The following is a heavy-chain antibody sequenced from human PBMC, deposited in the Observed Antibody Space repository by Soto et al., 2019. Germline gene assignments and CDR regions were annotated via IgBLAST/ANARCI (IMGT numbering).Heavy chain of an antibody. CDR2: IYWDDDN. Sequence: QITLKESGPTLVKPTQTLTLTCTFSGFSLSTSGVGVGWIRQPPGKALEWLALIYWDDDNRYSPSLKSRLTITKDTSKNQVVLTMTTMDTVDTATYYCAHLGGDDFWSGYLFDYWGQGTLVTVSS. CDR1: GFSLSTSGVG. V-gene: IGHV2-5*02. J-gene: IGHJ4*02. CDR3: AHLGGDDFWSGYLFDY. D-gene: IGHD3-3*01.